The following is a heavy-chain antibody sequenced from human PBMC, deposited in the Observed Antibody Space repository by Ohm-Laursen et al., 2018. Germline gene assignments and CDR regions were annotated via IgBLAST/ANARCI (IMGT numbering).Heavy chain of an antibody. CDR1: SGSFTAYY. D-gene: IGHD2-2*01. Sequence: GTLSLTCAVYSGSFTAYYWTWVRQPPGKGLEWIGEINHSGTINYNPSLKDRVTISTETSKNHFSLRLTSVTAADTAVYYCANWVVPGGSDGFDVWGQGTMVTVSP. V-gene: IGHV4-34*01. CDR2: INHSGTI. J-gene: IGHJ3*01. CDR3: ANWVVPGGSDGFDV.